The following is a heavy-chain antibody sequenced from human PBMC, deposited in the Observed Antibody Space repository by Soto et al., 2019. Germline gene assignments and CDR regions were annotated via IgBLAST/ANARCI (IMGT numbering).Heavy chain of an antibody. D-gene: IGHD4-17*01. CDR3: ARDVQYGDYEYYFDY. V-gene: IGHV1-69*04. J-gene: IGHJ4*02. CDR2: IIPILGIA. CDR1: GGTFSSYT. Sequence: SVKVSCKASGGTFSSYTISWVRQAPGQGLEWMGRIIPILGIANYAQKFQGRVTITADKSTSTAYMELSSLRSEDTAVHYCARDVQYGDYEYYFDYWGQGTLVTVSS.